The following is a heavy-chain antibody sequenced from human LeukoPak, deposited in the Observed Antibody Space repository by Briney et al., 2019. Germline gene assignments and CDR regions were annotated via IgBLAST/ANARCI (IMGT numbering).Heavy chain of an antibody. Sequence: GGSLRLSCAASGFTFSSYAMHWVRQAPGKGLEWVAVISYDGSNKYYADSVKGRFTISRDNAKNSLYLQMNSLRAEDTAVYYCARDLFKDGSGSYSPLGYYFDYWGQGTLVTVSS. CDR3: ARDLFKDGSGSYSPLGYYFDY. J-gene: IGHJ4*02. CDR2: ISYDGSNK. CDR1: GFTFSSYA. V-gene: IGHV3-30-3*01. D-gene: IGHD3-10*01.